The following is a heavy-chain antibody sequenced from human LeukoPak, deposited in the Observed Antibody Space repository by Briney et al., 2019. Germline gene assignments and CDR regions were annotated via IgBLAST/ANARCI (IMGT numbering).Heavy chain of an antibody. Sequence: SETLSLTCTVSGGSISSYYWSWIRQPPGKGLEWIGYIYYSGSTNYNPSLKSRVTISVDTSKNQFSLKLSSVTAADTAVYYCARAPITMVRGVTIKWFDPWGQGTLVTVSS. V-gene: IGHV4-59*01. CDR3: ARAPITMVRGVTIKWFDP. J-gene: IGHJ5*02. CDR2: IYYSGST. CDR1: GGSISSYY. D-gene: IGHD3-10*01.